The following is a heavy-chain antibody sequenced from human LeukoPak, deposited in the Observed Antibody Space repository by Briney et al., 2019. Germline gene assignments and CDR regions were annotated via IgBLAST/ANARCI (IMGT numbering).Heavy chain of an antibody. CDR2: IYTSGSS. D-gene: IGHD6-13*01. V-gene: IGHV4-61*02. Sequence: SQTLSLTCTVSGGSISSGSYYWSWIRQPAGKGLEWIGRIYTSGSSNYNPPLKSRVTISVDTSKNQFSLKLSSVTAADTAVYYCASSSSYSSRWGYYYYYMDVWGKGTTVTVSS. J-gene: IGHJ6*03. CDR1: GGSISSGSYY. CDR3: ASSSSYSSRWGYYYYYMDV.